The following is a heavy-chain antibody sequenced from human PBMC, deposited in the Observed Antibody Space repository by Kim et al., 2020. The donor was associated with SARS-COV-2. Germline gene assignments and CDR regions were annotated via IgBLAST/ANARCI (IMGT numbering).Heavy chain of an antibody. V-gene: IGHV4-39*01. J-gene: IGHJ2*01. CDR3: ARHSGPWIQLWLRSPARWYVDL. CDR1: GGSISSSSYY. Sequence: SETLSLTCTVSGGSISSSSYYWGWIRQPPGKGLEWIGSIYYSGSTYYNPSLKSRVTISVDTSKNQFSLKLSSVTAADTAVYYCARHSGPWIQLWLRSPARWYVDLWGRGTLVTVSS. CDR2: IYYSGST. D-gene: IGHD5-18*01.